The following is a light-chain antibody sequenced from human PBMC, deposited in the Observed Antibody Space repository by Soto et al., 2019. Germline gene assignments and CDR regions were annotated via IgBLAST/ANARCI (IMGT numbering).Light chain of an antibody. CDR3: LSFDSSLSVV. V-gene: IGLV1-40*01. Sequence: QAVVTQPPSVSGAPGQRVTISCTGSSSIIGAGYDVHWYQQLPGRAPKLLIYGNTNRPSGVPDRFSGSKSGTSASLAITGLQAEDEADYYCLSFDSSLSVVFGGGTKLTVL. J-gene: IGLJ2*01. CDR2: GNT. CDR1: SSIIGAGYD.